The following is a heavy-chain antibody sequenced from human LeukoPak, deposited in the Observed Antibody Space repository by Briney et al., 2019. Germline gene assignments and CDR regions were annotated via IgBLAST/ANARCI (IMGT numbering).Heavy chain of an antibody. J-gene: IGHJ4*02. Sequence: GGSLRLSCAASGFSFSGYVMSTGREAPGRGLEWDSHISHDGGSTYYADSVKGRFTISRDNSKNTLYLQMSSLTDEYTAIYYRAKVKFYFDNWGQGTLVTVSS. CDR3: AKVKFYFDN. CDR1: GFSFSGYV. CDR2: ISHDGGST. V-gene: IGHV3-23*01.